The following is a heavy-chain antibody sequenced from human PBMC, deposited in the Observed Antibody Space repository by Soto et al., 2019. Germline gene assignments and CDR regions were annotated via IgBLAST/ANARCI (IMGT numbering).Heavy chain of an antibody. CDR3: ARSRTLVVAATDNWFDP. D-gene: IGHD2-15*01. V-gene: IGHV4-30-2*01. CDR2: IYHSGST. CDR1: GGSISSGGYS. Sequence: PSETLSLTCAVSGGSISSGGYSWSWIRQPPGKGLEWIGYIYHSGSTYYNPSLKSRVTISVDRSKNQFSLKLSSVTAADTAVYYCARSRTLVVAATDNWFDPWGQGTLVTVSS. J-gene: IGHJ5*02.